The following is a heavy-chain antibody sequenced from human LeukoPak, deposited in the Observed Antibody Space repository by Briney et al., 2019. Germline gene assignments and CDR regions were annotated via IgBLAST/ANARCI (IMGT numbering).Heavy chain of an antibody. V-gene: IGHV4-31*03. CDR1: GGSISSGGYY. J-gene: IGHJ5*02. CDR2: IYYSGST. CDR3: AREGRAVAARVFDP. D-gene: IGHD6-19*01. Sequence: SETLSLTCTVSGGSISSGGYYWSWIRQHPGKGLEWIGYIYYSGSTYYNPSLKSRVTISVDRSKNQFSLKLSSVTAADTAVYYCAREGRAVAARVFDPWGQGTLVTVSS.